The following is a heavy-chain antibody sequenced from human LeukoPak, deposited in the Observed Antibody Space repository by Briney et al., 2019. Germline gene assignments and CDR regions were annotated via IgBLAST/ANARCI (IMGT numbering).Heavy chain of an antibody. D-gene: IGHD1-1*01. CDR2: IYTSGST. Sequence: SETLSLTCAVSGYSISSSYYWSWIRQPAGKGLEWIGRIYTSGSTNYNPSLKSRVTISVDTSKNQFSLKLSSVTAADTAVYYCARAPPYSGTPDYWGQGTLVTVSS. J-gene: IGHJ4*01. V-gene: IGHV4-61*02. CDR3: ARAPPYSGTPDY. CDR1: GYSISSSYY.